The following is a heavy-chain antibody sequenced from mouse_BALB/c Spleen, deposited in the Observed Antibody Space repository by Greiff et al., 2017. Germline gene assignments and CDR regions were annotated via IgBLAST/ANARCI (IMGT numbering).Heavy chain of an antibody. CDR2: IDPSDSYT. Sequence: QVQLQQPGAELVKPGASVKLSCKASGYTFTSYWMHWVKQRPGQGLEWIGEIDPSDSYTNYNQKFKGKATFTVDTSSSTAYMQFNSLTSEDSAVYYCARWYYGREDAMDYWGQGTSVTVSS. CDR3: ARWYYGREDAMDY. CDR1: GYTFTSYW. J-gene: IGHJ4*01. V-gene: IGHV1-69*02. D-gene: IGHD1-1*01.